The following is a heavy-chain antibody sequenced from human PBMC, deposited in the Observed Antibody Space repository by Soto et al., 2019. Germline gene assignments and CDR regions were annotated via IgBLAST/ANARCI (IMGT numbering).Heavy chain of an antibody. J-gene: IGHJ3*02. V-gene: IGHV4-39*01. D-gene: IGHD3-10*01. CDR2: IYYSGST. CDR1: GRPISTSSYH. CDR3: AKGGSGSYSNAFDI. Sequence: PSDSLSLTYIFSGRPISTSSYHRRCIRQHPGKGLEWIGSIYYSGSTYYNPSLKSRVTISVDTSKNQFSLKLSSVTAADTAVYYCAKGGSGSYSNAFDIWGQGT.